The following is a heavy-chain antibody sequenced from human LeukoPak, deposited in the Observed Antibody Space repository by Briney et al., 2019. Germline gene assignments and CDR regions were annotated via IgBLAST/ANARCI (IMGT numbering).Heavy chain of an antibody. Sequence: GGSLRLSCAASGFTVSSNYMSWVRQAPGKGLEWLSAIGGEKSGSWTKSADSVKGRFTISRDNSENTLYLQMDSLAVEDTAVYYCARAGVISGWDYWGQGVLVTVSS. CDR2: IGGEKSGSWT. CDR1: GFTVSSNY. D-gene: IGHD3-3*02. CDR3: ARAGVISGWDY. J-gene: IGHJ4*02. V-gene: IGHV3-53*01.